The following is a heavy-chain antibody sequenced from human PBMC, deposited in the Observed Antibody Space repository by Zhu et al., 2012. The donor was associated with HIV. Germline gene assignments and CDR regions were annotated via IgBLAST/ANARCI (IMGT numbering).Heavy chain of an antibody. V-gene: IGHV4-34*01. Sequence: QVQLEQWGAGLLKPSETLSLTCAVYGASFSGYYWGWIRQPPGKGLEWIGEISHSGNTNYNPSLKSRVTISVDTSKRQFSLRLSSVTVADTAVYYCAGPYYYDSDSYRYYYGMDVWGKGHGHRLL. CDR1: GASFSGYY. CDR3: AGPYYYDSDSYRYYYGMDV. D-gene: IGHD3-10*01. CDR2: ISHSGNT. J-gene: IGHJ6*04.